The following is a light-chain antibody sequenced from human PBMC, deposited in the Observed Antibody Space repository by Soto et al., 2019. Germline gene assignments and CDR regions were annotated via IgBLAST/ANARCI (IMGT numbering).Light chain of an antibody. V-gene: IGKV3-20*01. J-gene: IGKJ2*01. CDR3: QQYGSSPPYT. CDR1: QSVSNNY. Sequence: EVVLTQSTGTLSLSPGERATLSCRASQSVSNNYFAWYQQKPGQAPRLLIFGSSDRATGTPDRFSGSGSGTDFTLTISRLEPEDFAVYYCQQYGSSPPYTFGQGTKLEIK. CDR2: GSS.